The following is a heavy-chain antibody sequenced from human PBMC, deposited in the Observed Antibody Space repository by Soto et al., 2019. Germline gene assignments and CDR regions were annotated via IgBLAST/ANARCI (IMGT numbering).Heavy chain of an antibody. CDR3: ARVCGGDCGNAFDV. V-gene: IGHV3-33*05. Sequence: QVQLVESGGGVVQPGRSLRLSCAASGFTFSAYGIHWVRQAPGKGLEWVATISFDSRDKLYVDSMNGRLTISRENSRNTVYLQMVSLRAEDTAVYHCARVCGGDCGNAFDVWGQGTVGAVSP. D-gene: IGHD2-21*02. J-gene: IGHJ3*01. CDR1: GFTFSAYG. CDR2: ISFDSRDK.